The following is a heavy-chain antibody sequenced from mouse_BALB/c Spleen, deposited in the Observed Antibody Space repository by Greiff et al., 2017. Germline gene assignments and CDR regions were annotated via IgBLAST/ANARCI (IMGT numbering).Heavy chain of an antibody. CDR2: IWAGGST. CDR1: GFSLTSYG. Sequence: VQLVESGPGLVAPSQTLSITCTASGFSLTSYGVHWVRQPPGKGLEWLGVIWAGGSTNYNSALMSRLSISKDNSKSQVFLKMNSLQTDDTAMYYCARAPSYGSTFFAYWGQGTLVTVSA. V-gene: IGHV2-9*02. J-gene: IGHJ3*01. D-gene: IGHD1-1*01. CDR3: ARAPSYGSTFFAY.